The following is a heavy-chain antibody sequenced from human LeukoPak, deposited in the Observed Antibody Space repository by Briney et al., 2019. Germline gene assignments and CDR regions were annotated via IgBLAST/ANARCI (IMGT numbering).Heavy chain of an antibody. CDR2: IYYSGST. Sequence: SETLSLTCTVSGGSISSYYWSWIRQPPGKGLKWIGYIYYSGSTNYNPSLKSRVTISVDTSKNQFSLKLSSVTAADTAVYYCARMTYGDYAGWFDPWGQGTLVTVSS. CDR1: GGSISSYY. D-gene: IGHD4-17*01. V-gene: IGHV4-59*08. CDR3: ARMTYGDYAGWFDP. J-gene: IGHJ5*02.